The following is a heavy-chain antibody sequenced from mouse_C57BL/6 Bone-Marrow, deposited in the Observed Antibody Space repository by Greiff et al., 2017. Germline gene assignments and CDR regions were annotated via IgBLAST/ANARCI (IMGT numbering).Heavy chain of an antibody. CDR3: ARSSYCGSSYQFAY. J-gene: IGHJ3*01. D-gene: IGHD1-1*01. CDR2: IDPSDSYT. CDR1: GYTFTSYW. Sequence: QVQLQQPGAELVMPGASVKLSCKASGYTFTSYWMHWVKQRPGQGLEWIGEIDPSDSYTNYNQKFKGKSTLTVDKSSSTAYMQLSRLTSEDSAVYYCARSSYCGSSYQFAYWGQGTLVTVSA. V-gene: IGHV1-69*01.